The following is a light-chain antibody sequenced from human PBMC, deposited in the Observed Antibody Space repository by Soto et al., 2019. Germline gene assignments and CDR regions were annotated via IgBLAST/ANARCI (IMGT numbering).Light chain of an antibody. V-gene: IGLV1-47*01. CDR3: SARDDSLSGVV. CDR2: RSD. CDR1: SSNIGSNH. J-gene: IGLJ2*01. Sequence: QSVLTQPPSTSGTPGQRVTISCSGSSSNIGSNHVYWYQQFPGMAPKLLMYRSDQRPTGVPDRFSGSKSGTSASLAISGLRSDDAADYYCSARDDSLSGVVFGGGTKVTVL.